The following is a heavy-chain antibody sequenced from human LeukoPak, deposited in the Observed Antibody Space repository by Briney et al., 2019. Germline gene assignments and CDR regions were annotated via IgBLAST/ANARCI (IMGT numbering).Heavy chain of an antibody. J-gene: IGHJ6*02. Sequence: ASVKVSCKASGYTFTKFGINWVRQATGQGLEWMGWMNPNSGNTGYAQKFQGRVTMTRNTSISTAYMELSSLRSEDTAVYYCARGEITMVRGVYYYGMDVWGQGTTVTVSS. CDR3: ARGEITMVRGVYYYGMDV. CDR1: GYTFTKFG. V-gene: IGHV1-8*01. D-gene: IGHD3-10*01. CDR2: MNPNSGNT.